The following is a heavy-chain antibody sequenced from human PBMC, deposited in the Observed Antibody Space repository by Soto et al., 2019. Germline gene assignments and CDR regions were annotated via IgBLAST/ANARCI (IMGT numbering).Heavy chain of an antibody. Sequence: EVQLVESGGGLVKPGGSLRLSCAASGFSFSNAWMNWVRQAPGKGLEWVGRIKRKIDGEATDYAAPVKGRFTVSRDDSQSALYLHMNRLKGDDTAVYYCTTGSVEGVWGQGTTVTVSS. V-gene: IGHV3-15*07. CDR2: IKRKIDGEAT. CDR1: GFSFSNAW. CDR3: TTGSVEGV. D-gene: IGHD2-15*01. J-gene: IGHJ6*02.